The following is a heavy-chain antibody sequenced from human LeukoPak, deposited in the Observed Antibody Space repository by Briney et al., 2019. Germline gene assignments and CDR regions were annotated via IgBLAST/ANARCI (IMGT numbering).Heavy chain of an antibody. J-gene: IGHJ5*02. CDR1: GCTFTSYD. D-gene: IGHD3-10*01. CDR3: ARGEYRYYYGSGSYSNWFDP. V-gene: IGHV1-2*02. Sequence: ASVKVSCKASGCTFTSYDINWVRQATGQGLKWMGWINPNSGGTNYAQKFQGRVTMTRDTSISTAYMELSRLRSDDTAVYYCARGEYRYYYGSGSYSNWFDPWGQGTLVTVSS. CDR2: INPNSGGT.